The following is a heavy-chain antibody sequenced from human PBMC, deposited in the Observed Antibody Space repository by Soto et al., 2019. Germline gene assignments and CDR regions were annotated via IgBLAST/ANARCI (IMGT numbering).Heavy chain of an antibody. J-gene: IGHJ3*02. CDR2: FISCSIYI. CDR1: GFTFSSYS. V-gene: IGHV3-21*06. CDR3: ARDLDAFDI. Sequence: PGGSLRLSCAASGFTFSSYSMNWVRQAPGKGLEWVSSFISCSIYIYYEDSVKGLFLFSRNNAKNSLFLKINSLRAEDTAVYYCARDLDAFDIWGQGTMVTVSS.